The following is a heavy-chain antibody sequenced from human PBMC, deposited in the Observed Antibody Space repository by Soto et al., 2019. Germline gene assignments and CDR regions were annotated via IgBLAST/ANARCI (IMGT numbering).Heavy chain of an antibody. CDR1: GFTFSSYA. J-gene: IGHJ4*02. V-gene: IGHV3-23*01. Sequence: EVQLLESGGGLVQPGGSLRLSCAASGFTFSSYAMSWVRQAPGKGLEWVSAISGSGGSTYYADSVKGRFTISRDNSKNTLYLQMNSLRAEDTAVYYCAKDQHPDYDFWSGDNPGDYWGQGTLVTVSS. CDR3: AKDQHPDYDFWSGDNPGDY. CDR2: ISGSGGST. D-gene: IGHD3-3*01.